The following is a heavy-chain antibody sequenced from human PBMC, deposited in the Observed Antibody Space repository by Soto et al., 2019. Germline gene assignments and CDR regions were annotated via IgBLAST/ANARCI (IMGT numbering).Heavy chain of an antibody. CDR3: ARDRGSYALDY. Sequence: SETLSLTCTVSGGSLSSGAYYWSWIRQHPGKGLEWIGYIYYSGSTYYNPSLESRVTLSVDTSTKQFSLKVSSVTAADTAVYYCARDRGSYALDYWGQGTLVTVSS. D-gene: IGHD1-26*01. J-gene: IGHJ4*02. CDR2: IYYSGST. CDR1: GGSLSSGAYY. V-gene: IGHV4-31*03.